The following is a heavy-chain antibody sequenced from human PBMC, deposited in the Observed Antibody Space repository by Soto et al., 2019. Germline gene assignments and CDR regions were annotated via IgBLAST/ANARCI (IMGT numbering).Heavy chain of an antibody. CDR2: IIPIFGTA. CDR3: ARALGSGYGNFDY. J-gene: IGHJ4*02. CDR1: GGTFSSYA. V-gene: IGHV1-69*13. Sequence: ASVKVSCKASGGTFSSYAISWVRQAPGQGLEWMGGIIPIFGTADYAQKFQGRVTITADESTSTAYMELSSLRSEDTAVYYCARALGSGYGNFDYWGQGTLVTVSS. D-gene: IGHD5-12*01.